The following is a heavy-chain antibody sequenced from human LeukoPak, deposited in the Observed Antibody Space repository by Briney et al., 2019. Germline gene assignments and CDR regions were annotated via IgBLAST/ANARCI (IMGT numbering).Heavy chain of an antibody. D-gene: IGHD5-18*01. CDR2: IRSSSNYI. CDR1: GFTFSSYS. Sequence: PGGSLRLSCAASGFTFSSYSMTWVRQAPGKGLEWVSSIRSSSNYIYYADSVKGRFTIPRDNAKNSLYLQMNSLRAEDTAVYFCARGQGQLWSFDYWGQGTLVTVSS. J-gene: IGHJ4*02. V-gene: IGHV3-21*01. CDR3: ARGQGQLWSFDY.